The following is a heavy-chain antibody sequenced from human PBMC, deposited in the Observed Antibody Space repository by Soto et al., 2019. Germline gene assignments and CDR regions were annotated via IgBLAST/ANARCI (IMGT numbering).Heavy chain of an antibody. V-gene: IGHV1-2*02. Sequence: ASVKVSCKASGYTFTGYYMHWVRQAPGQGLEWMGWINPNSGGTNYAQKFQGRVTMTRDTSISTAYMELSRLRSDDTAVYYCARGLYSSSSTPYFDYWGQGTLVTVSS. CDR1: GYTFTGYY. D-gene: IGHD6-6*01. J-gene: IGHJ4*02. CDR3: ARGLYSSSSTPYFDY. CDR2: INPNSGGT.